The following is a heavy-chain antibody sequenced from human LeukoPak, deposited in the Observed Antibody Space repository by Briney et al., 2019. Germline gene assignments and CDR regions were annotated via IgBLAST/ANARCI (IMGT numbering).Heavy chain of an antibody. Sequence: SVNVSCTASGGTLSSYAISWVRQAPGQGLEWMGGIIPIFGTANYAQKFQGRVTITADESTSTAYMELSSLRSEDTAVYYCARQSHYDSTHTDQFDYWGQGTLVTVSS. V-gene: IGHV1-69*13. J-gene: IGHJ4*02. CDR2: IIPIFGTA. D-gene: IGHD3-22*01. CDR3: ARQSHYDSTHTDQFDY. CDR1: GGTLSSYA.